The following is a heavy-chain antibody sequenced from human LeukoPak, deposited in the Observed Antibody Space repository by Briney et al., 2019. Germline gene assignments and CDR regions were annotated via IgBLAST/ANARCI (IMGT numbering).Heavy chain of an antibody. CDR2: IYPGDSDT. CDR3: ARPVSSSLWSGYPYYFDY. V-gene: IGHV5-51*01. J-gene: IGHJ4*02. Sequence: GESLKISCKGSGYSFTSYWIGWVRQTPGKGMEWMGIIYPGDSDTRYSPSFQGQVTISADKSISTAYLQWSSLKASDTAMYYCARPVSSSLWSGYPYYFDYWGQGTLVTVSS. CDR1: GYSFTSYW. D-gene: IGHD3-3*01.